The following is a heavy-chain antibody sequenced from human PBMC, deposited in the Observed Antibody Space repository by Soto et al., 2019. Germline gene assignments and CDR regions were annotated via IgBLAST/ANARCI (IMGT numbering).Heavy chain of an antibody. Sequence: SETLSLTCTVSGGSISSGDYYWSWIRQPPGKGLEWIGYIYYSGSTNYNPSLKSRVTMSLDTSKNQFSLKLSSVTAADTAVYYCASNYVSRLLSGAYGVWGQGTTVTVSS. CDR1: GGSISSGDYY. CDR3: ASNYVSRLLSGAYGV. J-gene: IGHJ6*02. CDR2: IYYSGST. V-gene: IGHV4-61*08. D-gene: IGHD3-16*01.